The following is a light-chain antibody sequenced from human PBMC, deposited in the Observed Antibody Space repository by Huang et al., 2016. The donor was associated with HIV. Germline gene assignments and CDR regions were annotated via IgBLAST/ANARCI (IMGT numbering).Light chain of an antibody. CDR2: ATS. CDR1: QDINNF. V-gene: IGKV1-8*01. CDR3: QQYDIHPLT. Sequence: IRMTQSPSSLSASTGDRVTITCRANQDINNFLAWYQQRPGSVPKLLIYATSTLQSGVPSRFSGNGSGTEFTLTIGCLQSEDVATYYCQQYDIHPLTFGPGTRVDIK. J-gene: IGKJ3*01.